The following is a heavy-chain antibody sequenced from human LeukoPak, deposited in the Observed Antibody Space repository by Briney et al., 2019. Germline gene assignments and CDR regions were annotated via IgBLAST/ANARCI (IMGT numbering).Heavy chain of an antibody. V-gene: IGHV1-8*01. CDR1: GYTFTSYD. Sequence: ASVKVSCKASGYTFTSYDINWVRQATGQGLEWMGWMNPNSGNTGYAQKFQGRVTMTRNTSISTAYMELSSLRSEDTAVYYCARRWVTSHHWFDPWGQGTLVTVSS. D-gene: IGHD4-17*01. J-gene: IGHJ5*02. CDR3: ARRWVTSHHWFDP. CDR2: MNPNSGNT.